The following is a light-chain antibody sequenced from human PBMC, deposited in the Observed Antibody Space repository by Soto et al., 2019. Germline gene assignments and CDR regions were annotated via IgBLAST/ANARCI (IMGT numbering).Light chain of an antibody. V-gene: IGKV1-9*01. Sequence: DIQLIQSPSFLSASVGDRVTLTCRASQGISSYLAWYQQKPGKAPKLLIYAASTLQSGVPSRFSGSGSGTEFTLTISSLQPEDFATYYCQQLNSYPLTFGGGTKVEIK. J-gene: IGKJ4*01. CDR3: QQLNSYPLT. CDR1: QGISSY. CDR2: AAS.